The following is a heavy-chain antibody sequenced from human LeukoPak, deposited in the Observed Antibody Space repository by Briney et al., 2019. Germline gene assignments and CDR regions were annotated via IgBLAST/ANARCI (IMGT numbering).Heavy chain of an antibody. V-gene: IGHV4-4*07. CDR3: ARTRVMNTAMVTGAFDI. CDR2: IYTSGST. J-gene: IGHJ3*02. D-gene: IGHD5-18*01. CDR1: GGSISSYY. Sequence: SETLSLTCTVSGGSISSYYWSWIRQPAGKGLEWIGRIYTSGSTNYNPSLKSRVTMSVDTSKNQFSLKLSSVTAADTAVYYCARTRVMNTAMVTGAFDIWGQGTMVTVSS.